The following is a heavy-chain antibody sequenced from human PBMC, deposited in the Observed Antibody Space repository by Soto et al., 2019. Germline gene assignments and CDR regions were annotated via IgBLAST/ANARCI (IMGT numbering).Heavy chain of an antibody. V-gene: IGHV4-39*01. D-gene: IGHD3-22*01. Sequence: PSETLSLTCTVSGGSISSSSYYWGWIRQPPGKGLEWIGSIYYSGSTYYNPSLKSRVTISVDTSKNQFSLKLSSVTAADTAVYYCARLPGDYDSSGYYSGGEVDYWGQGTLVTVSS. CDR3: ARLPGDYDSSGYYSGGEVDY. CDR1: GGSISSSSYY. CDR2: IYYSGST. J-gene: IGHJ4*02.